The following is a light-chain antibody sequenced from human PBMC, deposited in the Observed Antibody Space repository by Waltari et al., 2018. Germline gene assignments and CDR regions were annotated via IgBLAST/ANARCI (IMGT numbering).Light chain of an antibody. Sequence: QSVLTQPPSVSEAPRQRVTISCSGSSSNIGSNAVHWYQQLPGKAPKLLINYDDLCPSGVSVRFSGSKSGTSASLAISGLQSEDEAHYYCATWDDSLSGVVFGGGTKLTVL. CDR3: ATWDDSLSGVV. J-gene: IGLJ3*02. CDR1: SSNIGSNA. CDR2: YDD. V-gene: IGLV1-36*01.